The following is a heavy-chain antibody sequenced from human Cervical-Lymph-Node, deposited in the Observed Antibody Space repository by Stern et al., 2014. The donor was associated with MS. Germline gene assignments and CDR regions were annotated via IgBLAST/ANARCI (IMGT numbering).Heavy chain of an antibody. CDR2: IYPVDSDT. D-gene: IGHD2-15*01. CDR1: GYNFTNYW. CDR3: ARLDCSGGSCYSGDFHY. V-gene: IGHV5-51*01. J-gene: IGHJ4*02. Sequence: MQLVQSGAEVKKPGESLKISCKGSGYNFTNYWIGWVRQMPGKGLEWMGIIYPVDSDTRYSPSFQGQVTISADKSINTAYLQWSSLKASDTAIYYCARLDCSGGSCYSGDFHYWGQGTLVTVSS.